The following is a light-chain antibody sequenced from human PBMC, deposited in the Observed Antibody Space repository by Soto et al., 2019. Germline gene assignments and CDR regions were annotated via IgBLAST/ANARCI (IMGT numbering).Light chain of an antibody. CDR1: NLGEKY. Sequence: SYELTQPPSVSVSPGQTASIACSGDNLGEKYVCWYQQKPGQSPVLVIYQDTKRPSGIPERFSGSNSGNTATLTISGTQAMDEADYYCQAWDSSTVVFGGGTQLTVL. CDR2: QDT. J-gene: IGLJ2*01. V-gene: IGLV3-1*01. CDR3: QAWDSSTVV.